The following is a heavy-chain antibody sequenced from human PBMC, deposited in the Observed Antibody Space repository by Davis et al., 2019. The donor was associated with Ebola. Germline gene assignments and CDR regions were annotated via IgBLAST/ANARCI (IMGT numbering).Heavy chain of an antibody. J-gene: IGHJ6*02. CDR3: AKVVPGIVGALYYYGMDV. Sequence: PGGSLRLSCAASGFSFSSYWMSWVRQAPGKGLEWVASIKQDGSNKYYVDSVQGRFTISRDNAKNSLYLQMNSLRAEDTAVYYCAKVVPGIVGALYYYGMDVWGQGTTVTVSS. V-gene: IGHV3-7*03. D-gene: IGHD2-15*01. CDR2: IKQDGSNK. CDR1: GFSFSSYW.